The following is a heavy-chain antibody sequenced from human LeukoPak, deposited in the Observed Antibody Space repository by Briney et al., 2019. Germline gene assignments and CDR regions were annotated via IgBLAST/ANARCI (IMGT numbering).Heavy chain of an antibody. J-gene: IGHJ6*02. Sequence: GGSLRLSCAASGFTFSDYYMSWIRQAPGKGLEWVSYISSSGSTIYYADSVKGRFTISRDNAKNSLYLQMNSLRAEDTAVYYCARDKRAYDFWSGPPIGYGMDVWGQGTTVTVSS. D-gene: IGHD3-3*01. CDR1: GFTFSDYY. CDR3: ARDKRAYDFWSGPPIGYGMDV. V-gene: IGHV3-11*04. CDR2: ISSSGSTI.